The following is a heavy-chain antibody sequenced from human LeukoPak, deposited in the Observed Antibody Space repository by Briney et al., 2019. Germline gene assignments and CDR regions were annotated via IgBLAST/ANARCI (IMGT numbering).Heavy chain of an antibody. CDR3: AREHYDILTGYYRPFDY. J-gene: IGHJ4*02. CDR1: GYTFTVYY. D-gene: IGHD3-9*01. CDR2: INPNSGGT. Sequence: ASVKVSFKASGYTFTVYYMHWVRQAPGQGLEWMGWINPNSGGTNHAQKFQGRVTMTRDTSISTAYMELSRLRSDDTAVYYCAREHYDILTGYYRPFDYWGQGTLVTVSS. V-gene: IGHV1-2*02.